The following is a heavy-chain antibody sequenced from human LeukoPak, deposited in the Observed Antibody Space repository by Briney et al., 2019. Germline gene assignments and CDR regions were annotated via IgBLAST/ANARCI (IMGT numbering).Heavy chain of an antibody. CDR2: IYYSGST. CDR3: ARGYQPPSALDY. CDR1: GGSISSSSYY. D-gene: IGHD2-2*01. V-gene: IGHV4-39*07. J-gene: IGHJ4*02. Sequence: SETLSLTCTVSGGSISSSSYYWGWIRQPPGKGLEWIGSIYYSGSTYYNPSLKSRVTISVDTSKNQFSLKLSSVTAADTAVYYCARGYQPPSALDYWGQGTLVTVSS.